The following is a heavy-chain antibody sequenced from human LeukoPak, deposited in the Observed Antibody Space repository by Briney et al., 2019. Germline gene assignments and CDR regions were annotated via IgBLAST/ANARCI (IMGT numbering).Heavy chain of an antibody. CDR1: GFTFDDYA. CDR2: ISWNSGSI. CDR3: AKDLSSAWYGDAFDI. Sequence: GGSLRLSCAASGFTFDDYAMHWVRQAPGKGLEWVSGISWNSGSIGYAESVKGRFTISRDNAKNSLYLQMNSLRAEDTALYYCAKDLSSAWYGDAFDIWGQGTMVTVSS. D-gene: IGHD6-19*01. J-gene: IGHJ3*02. V-gene: IGHV3-9*01.